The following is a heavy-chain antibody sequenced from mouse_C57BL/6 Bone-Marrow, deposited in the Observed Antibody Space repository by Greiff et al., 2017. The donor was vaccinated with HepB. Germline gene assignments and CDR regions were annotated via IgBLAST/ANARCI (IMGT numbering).Heavy chain of an antibody. V-gene: IGHV3-6*01. CDR2: ISYDGSN. J-gene: IGHJ4*01. CDR1: GYSITSGYY. Sequence: EVKLQESGPGLVKPSQSLSLTCSVPGYSITSGYYWNWIRQFPGNKLEWMGYISYDGSNNYNPSLKNRISITRDTSKNQFFLKLNSVTTEDTATYYCAREIYYAMDYWGQGTSVTVSS. CDR3: AREIYYAMDY.